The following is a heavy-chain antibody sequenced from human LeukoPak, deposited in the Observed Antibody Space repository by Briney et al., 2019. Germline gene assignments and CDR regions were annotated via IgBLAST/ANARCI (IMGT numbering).Heavy chain of an antibody. J-gene: IGHJ4*02. CDR2: ISYDGSNK. CDR3: AKDRGDYGGEFDY. V-gene: IGHV3-30*18. CDR1: GFTFSSYG. D-gene: IGHD4-23*01. Sequence: GGSLRLSCAASGFTFSSYGMHWVRQAPGKGLEWVAVISYDGSNKYYADSVKGRFTISRDNSKNTLYLQMNSLRAEDTAVYYCAKDRGDYGGEFDYWGQGTLVTVSS.